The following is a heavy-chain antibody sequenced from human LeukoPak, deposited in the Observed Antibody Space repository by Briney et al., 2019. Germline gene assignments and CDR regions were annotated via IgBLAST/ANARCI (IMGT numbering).Heavy chain of an antibody. D-gene: IGHD2/OR15-2a*01. CDR2: IKEDGSVK. J-gene: IGHJ4*02. CDR1: GFAFSNSW. V-gene: IGHV3-7*01. Sequence: GGSLGLSCAASGFAFSNSWMTWVRQAPGKGLEWVANIKEDGSVKNYVEYVKGRFTISRDNAKNSLFLQMSSLRVEDTAVYFCARDRAYSTFDYWGQGTLVSVSS. CDR3: ARDRAYSTFDY.